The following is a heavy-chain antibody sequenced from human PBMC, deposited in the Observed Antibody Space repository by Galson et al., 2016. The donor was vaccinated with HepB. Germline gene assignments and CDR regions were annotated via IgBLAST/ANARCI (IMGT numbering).Heavy chain of an antibody. CDR3: ARVAVAGEGYFQH. V-gene: IGHV1-3*01. CDR1: GYTFTSHA. J-gene: IGHJ1*01. CDR2: INADSGAT. D-gene: IGHD3-10*01. Sequence: SVKVSCKASGYTFTSHAIHWVRQAPGQRLEWMGWINADSGATKLSQKFQGRVTITRDTSASTAYMDLSSLTSDDTAVYYCARVAVAGEGYFQHWGQGTLVTVSS.